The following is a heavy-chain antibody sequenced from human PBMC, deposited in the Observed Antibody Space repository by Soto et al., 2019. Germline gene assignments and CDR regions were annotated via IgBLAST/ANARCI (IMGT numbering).Heavy chain of an antibody. Sequence: SETLSLTCAVSGDSISSGGYSWSWVRQPPGKGLEWIGYSYHNGNTDYSGSPYYNPSLKSRVTISVDGSKNQFSLRLISVTVADTAVYFFFFFFALSPPGLIVFRGPGALVTVFS. D-gene: IGHD2-21*01. CDR2: SYHNGNTDYSGSP. V-gene: IGHV4-30-2*01. CDR3: FFFFALSPPGLIVF. J-gene: IGHJ4*02. CDR1: GDSISSGGYS.